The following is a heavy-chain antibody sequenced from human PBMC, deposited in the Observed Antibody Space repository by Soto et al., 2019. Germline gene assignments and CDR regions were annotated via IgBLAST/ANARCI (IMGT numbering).Heavy chain of an antibody. V-gene: IGHV4-4*07. J-gene: IGHJ6*02. D-gene: IGHD3-22*01. Sequence: SETLSLTCTVSGGPISSYYWSWIRQPAGKGLEWIGRIYASVSTNYNPSLKSRVTMSVDTSKNQFSLKLRSVTAADTAIYYCAREDYYDSSHNPHYVLDVWGQGTTVTVSS. CDR3: AREDYYDSSHNPHYVLDV. CDR2: IYASVST. CDR1: GGPISSYY.